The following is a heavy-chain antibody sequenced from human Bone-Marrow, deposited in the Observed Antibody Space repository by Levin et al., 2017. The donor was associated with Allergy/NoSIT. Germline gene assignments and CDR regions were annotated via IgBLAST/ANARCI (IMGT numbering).Heavy chain of an antibody. CDR3: ARGDWVAATVYYMDV. Sequence: GGSLRLSCKASGSTFTSFDINWVRQATGQGLEWMGWMNPNSGNTGYAQKFQGRVTMTRNTSISTAYMELSSLRSDDTAVYYCARGDWVAATVYYMDVWGKGTTVTVSS. V-gene: IGHV1-8*01. D-gene: IGHD2-15*01. CDR2: MNPNSGNT. J-gene: IGHJ6*03. CDR1: GSTFTSFD.